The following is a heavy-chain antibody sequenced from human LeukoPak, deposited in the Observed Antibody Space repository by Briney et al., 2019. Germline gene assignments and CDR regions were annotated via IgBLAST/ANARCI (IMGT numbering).Heavy chain of an antibody. CDR1: GYTFTSYY. Sequence: ASVKVSCKASGYTFTSYYMHWVRQAPGQGLEWMGIINPSGGSTSYAQKFQGKVTMTRDTSTSTVYMELSSLRSEDTAVYYCLLEYQLPRSRAFDPWGQGTLVTVSS. J-gene: IGHJ5*02. D-gene: IGHD2-2*01. V-gene: IGHV1-46*01. CDR2: INPSGGST. CDR3: LLEYQLPRSRAFDP.